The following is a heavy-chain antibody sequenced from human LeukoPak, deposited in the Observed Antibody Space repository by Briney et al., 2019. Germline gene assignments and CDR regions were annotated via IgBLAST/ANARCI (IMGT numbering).Heavy chain of an antibody. Sequence: GGSLRLSCAASGFTFSSYSMNWVRQAPGKGLEWVSSISSSSYIYYADLVKGRFTISRDNAKNSLYLQMNSLRAEDTAVYYCAGRMYSSSPDYWGQGTLVTVSS. CDR1: GFTFSSYS. CDR3: AGRMYSSSPDY. D-gene: IGHD6-13*01. CDR2: ISSSSYI. J-gene: IGHJ4*02. V-gene: IGHV3-21*01.